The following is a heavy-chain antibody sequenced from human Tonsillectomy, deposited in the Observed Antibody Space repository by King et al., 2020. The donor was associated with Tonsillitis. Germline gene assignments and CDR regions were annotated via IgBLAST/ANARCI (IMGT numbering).Heavy chain of an antibody. Sequence: VQLVESGGGVVQPGRSLRLSCAASGFTFSSYGMHWVRQAPGKGLEWVAIISYDGSNKYYADSVKGRFTISRDNSKNTLYLEMNSLRPEDTAVYYCAKDPHYGWGIYRSFGMDVWGQGTTVTVSS. V-gene: IGHV3-30*18. CDR2: ISYDGSNK. D-gene: IGHD3-16*02. CDR3: AKDPHYGWGIYRSFGMDV. J-gene: IGHJ6*02. CDR1: GFTFSSYG.